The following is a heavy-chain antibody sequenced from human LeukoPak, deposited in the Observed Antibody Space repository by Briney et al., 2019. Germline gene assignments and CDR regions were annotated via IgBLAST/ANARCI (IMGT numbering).Heavy chain of an antibody. CDR3: ARPYSSGWYWNDY. Sequence: PGGSLRLSCAASGFTFSSYGMHWVRQAPGKGLEWVAVISYDGSNKYYADSVKGRFTISRDNSKNTLYLQMNSLRAEDTAVYYCARPYSSGWYWNDYWGQGTLVTVSS. CDR1: GFTFSSYG. CDR2: ISYDGSNK. D-gene: IGHD6-19*01. V-gene: IGHV3-30*03. J-gene: IGHJ4*02.